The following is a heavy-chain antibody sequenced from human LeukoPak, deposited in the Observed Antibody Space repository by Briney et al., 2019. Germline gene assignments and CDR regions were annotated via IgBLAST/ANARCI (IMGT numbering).Heavy chain of an antibody. CDR1: GFTLSSYG. D-gene: IGHD2-15*01. V-gene: IGHV3-33*01. CDR3: ARGQYSPDY. J-gene: IGHJ4*02. CDR2: IWYDGSNK. Sequence: GGSLRLSCAASGFTLSSYGVHWVGQAQGKGLEWVALIWYDGSNKYYTDSVKGRFTISRDNSKNTLYLQMNSLRAEDTAVYYCARGQYSPDYWGQGPLVTVSS.